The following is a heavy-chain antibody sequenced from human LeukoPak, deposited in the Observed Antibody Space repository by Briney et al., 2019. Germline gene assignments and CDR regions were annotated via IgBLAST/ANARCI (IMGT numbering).Heavy chain of an antibody. Sequence: ASVKVSRKTSGYIFTGHYMHWVRQAPGQGLEWMGRIYPYNGDTKYAQKFQGRVTMTRNTSISTAYMELSSLRSEDTAVYYCAREESSGWYRLVDYWGQGTLVTVSS. CDR1: GYIFTGHY. CDR2: IYPYNGDT. V-gene: IGHV1-2*06. CDR3: AREESSGWYRLVDY. J-gene: IGHJ4*02. D-gene: IGHD6-19*01.